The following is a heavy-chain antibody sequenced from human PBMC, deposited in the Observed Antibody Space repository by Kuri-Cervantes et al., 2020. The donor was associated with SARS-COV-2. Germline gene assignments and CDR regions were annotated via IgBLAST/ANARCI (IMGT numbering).Heavy chain of an antibody. J-gene: IGHJ4*02. Sequence: GGSLRLSCAASGFTFDDYTMHWVRQAPGKGLEWVSLIGWDGGSTYYADSVKGRFTISRDNSKNSLYLQMNSLRTEDTALYYCAKDMTPDYGGNVDYWGQGTLVTVSS. CDR2: IGWDGGST. CDR1: GFTFDDYT. D-gene: IGHD4-23*01. V-gene: IGHV3-43*01. CDR3: AKDMTPDYGGNVDY.